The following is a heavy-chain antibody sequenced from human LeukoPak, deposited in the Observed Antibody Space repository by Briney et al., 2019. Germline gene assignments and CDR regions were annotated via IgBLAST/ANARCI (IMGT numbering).Heavy chain of an antibody. D-gene: IGHD1-26*01. J-gene: IGHJ4*02. CDR2: IKAKAHGGTI. CDR3: TTHGVGEEGATYDN. V-gene: IGHV3-15*01. Sequence: GGSLRLSCAASGFTLINAWMAWVRQAPGKGLEWVGRIKAKAHGGTIEYAAPVKGRFTISRDDSKNTLYLQMNSLKTEDTAVYYCTTHGVGEEGATYDNWGQGTLVSVSS. CDR1: GFTLINAW.